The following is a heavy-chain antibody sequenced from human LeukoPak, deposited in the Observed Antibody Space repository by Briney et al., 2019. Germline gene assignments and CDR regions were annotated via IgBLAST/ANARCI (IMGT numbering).Heavy chain of an antibody. CDR2: IYYSGST. CDR1: GGSISSYY. J-gene: IGHJ4*02. V-gene: IGHV4-59*01. CDR3: ARESGGYSGYEPGDIDY. D-gene: IGHD5-12*01. Sequence: SETLSFTCTVSGGSISSYYWSWIRQPPGKGLEWIGYIYYSGSTNYNPSLKIRVTISVDTSKNQFSLKLSSVTAADTAVYYCARESGGYSGYEPGDIDYWGQGTLVTVSS.